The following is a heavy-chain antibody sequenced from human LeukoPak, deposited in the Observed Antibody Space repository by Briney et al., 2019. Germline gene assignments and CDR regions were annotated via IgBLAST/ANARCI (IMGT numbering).Heavy chain of an antibody. CDR2: IIPILGIA. CDR3: AIAARSHY. D-gene: IGHD6-6*01. J-gene: IGHJ4*02. V-gene: IGHV1-69*04. CDR1: GGTFSSYA. Sequence: ASVKVSCKASGGTFSSYAISWVRQAPGQGLEWMGRIIPILGIANYAQKFQGRVTITADKSTSTAYMELSSLRSEDTAAYYCAIAARSHYWGQGTLVTVSS.